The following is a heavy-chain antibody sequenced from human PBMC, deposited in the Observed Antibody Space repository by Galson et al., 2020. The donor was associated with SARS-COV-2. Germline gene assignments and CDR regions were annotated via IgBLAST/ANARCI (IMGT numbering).Heavy chain of an antibody. CDR2: IYYSGST. Sequence: SETLSLTCTVSGGSISSGGYYWSWIRQHPGKGLEWIGYIYYSGSTYYNPSLKSRATISVDTSKHQFSLKLSSVTAADTAVYYCARVGSGWYDAFDIWGQGTMVTVSS. J-gene: IGHJ3*02. V-gene: IGHV4-31*03. CDR3: ARVGSGWYDAFDI. D-gene: IGHD6-19*01. CDR1: GGSISSGGYY.